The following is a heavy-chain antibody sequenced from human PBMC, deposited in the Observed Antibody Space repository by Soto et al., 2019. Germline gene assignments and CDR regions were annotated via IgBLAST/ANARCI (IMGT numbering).Heavy chain of an antibody. CDR3: ARVPEYSSSSGEGYFDY. CDR1: GGTFNSYA. CDR2: IIPIFGTA. Sequence: QVQLVQSGAEVKKPGSSVKVSCKASGGTFNSYAISWVRQAPGQGLEWMGGIIPIFGTANYAQKFQGRVTITADESTSTAYMELSSLTSEDTAVYYCARVPEYSSSSGEGYFDYWGQGTLVTVSS. D-gene: IGHD6-6*01. V-gene: IGHV1-69*01. J-gene: IGHJ4*02.